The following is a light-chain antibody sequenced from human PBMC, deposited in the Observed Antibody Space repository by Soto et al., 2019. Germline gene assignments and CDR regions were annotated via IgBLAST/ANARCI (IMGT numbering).Light chain of an antibody. J-gene: IGKJ1*01. Sequence: EIVLTQSPGSLSLSPGDSATLSCRASQTVTRAYIAWYQLRPGQLPRLLIFGASTRAPGVPDRFSGSGSGTDFTLAISGLEPEDFAVYYCQHYAVSPETFGQGTKVEI. CDR2: GAS. CDR3: QHYAVSPET. V-gene: IGKV3-20*01. CDR1: QTVTRAY.